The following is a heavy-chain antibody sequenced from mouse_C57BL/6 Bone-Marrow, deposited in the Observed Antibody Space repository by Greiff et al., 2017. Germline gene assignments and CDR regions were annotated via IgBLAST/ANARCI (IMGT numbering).Heavy chain of an antibody. D-gene: IGHD2-1*01. J-gene: IGHJ3*01. CDR3: SICYGNYPFAY. CDR2: IHPSDSAT. V-gene: IGHV1-74*01. CDR1: GYTFTSYW. Sequence: QVQLQQPGAELVKPGASVKVSCKASGYTFTSYWMHWVKQRPGQGLEWIGRIHPSDSATNYNQKFKGKATLTVDKSSSPAYMQLSSLTSEDAAVYYCSICYGNYPFAYWGQGTLVTVSA.